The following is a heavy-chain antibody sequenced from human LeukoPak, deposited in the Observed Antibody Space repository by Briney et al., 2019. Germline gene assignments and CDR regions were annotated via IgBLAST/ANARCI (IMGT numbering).Heavy chain of an antibody. D-gene: IGHD2-8*02. CDR2: IYPGDSDT. J-gene: IGHJ5*02. Sequence: GEFLKISCKGSGYSFTSYWIGWVRQMPGKGLEWMGIIYPGDSDTRYSQSFQGQVTISADKSISTAYLQWSSLEASDTAMYYCARLPGYCTGGVCYRFDPWGQGTLVTVSS. V-gene: IGHV5-51*01. CDR3: ARLPGYCTGGVCYRFDP. CDR1: GYSFTSYW.